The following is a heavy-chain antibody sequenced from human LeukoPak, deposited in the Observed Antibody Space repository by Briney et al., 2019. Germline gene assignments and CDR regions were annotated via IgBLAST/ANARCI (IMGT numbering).Heavy chain of an antibody. CDR2: IYYSGST. V-gene: IGHV4-59*08. CDR1: GGSISSYY. Sequence: PSETLSLTCTVSGGSISSYYWSWIRQPPGKGLEWIGYIYYSGSTNYNPSLKSRVTISVDTSKNQFSLKLSSVTAADTAVYYCARHPGYYYYYMDVWGKGTTVTISS. CDR3: ARHPGYYYYYMDV. J-gene: IGHJ6*03.